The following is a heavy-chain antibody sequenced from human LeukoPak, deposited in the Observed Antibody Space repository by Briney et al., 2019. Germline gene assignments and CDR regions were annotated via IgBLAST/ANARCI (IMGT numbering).Heavy chain of an antibody. J-gene: IGHJ4*02. CDR2: ISSSGSTI. V-gene: IGHV3-48*03. CDR3: ARDFIGGVDY. D-gene: IGHD3-16*01. CDR1: GFTFSSYE. Sequence: GGSLRLSCAASGFTFSSYEMNWVRQAPGKGLEWVSYISSSGSTIYYADSVKGRFTISRDNAKNPLYLQMNSLRAEDTAVYYCARDFIGGVDYWGQGTLVTVSS.